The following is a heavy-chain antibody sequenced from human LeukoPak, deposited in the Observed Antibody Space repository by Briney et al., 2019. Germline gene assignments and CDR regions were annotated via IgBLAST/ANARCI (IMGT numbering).Heavy chain of an antibody. CDR1: GFTFSSYA. CDR3: VRELPGREFDY. CDR2: ISGSGGST. Sequence: GGSLRLSCAASGFTFSSYAMSWVRQAPGEGLEWVSAISGSGGSTYYADSVKGRFTISRDNSKNTLFLQMNSLRAEDTAVYYCVRELPGREFDYWGQGTLVTVSS. J-gene: IGHJ4*02. D-gene: IGHD1-26*01. V-gene: IGHV3-23*01.